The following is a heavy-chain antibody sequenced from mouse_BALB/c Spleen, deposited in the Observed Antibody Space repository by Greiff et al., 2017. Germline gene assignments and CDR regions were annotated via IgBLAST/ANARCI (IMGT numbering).Heavy chain of an antibody. J-gene: IGHJ4*01. CDR2: ISSGGST. CDR1: GFTFSSYA. Sequence: EVKLMESGGGLVKPGGSLKLSCAASGFTFSSYAMSWVRQTPEKRLEWVASISSGGSTYYPDSVKGRFTISRDNARNILYLQMSSLRSEDTAMYYCARDGSSYPYAMDYWGQGTSVTVSS. V-gene: IGHV5-6-5*01. CDR3: ARDGSSYPYAMDY. D-gene: IGHD1-1*01.